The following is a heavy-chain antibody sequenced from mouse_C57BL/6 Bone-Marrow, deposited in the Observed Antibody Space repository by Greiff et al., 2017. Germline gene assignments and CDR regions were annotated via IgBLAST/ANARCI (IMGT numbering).Heavy chain of an antibody. CDR2: INPNNGGT. V-gene: IGHV1-26*01. D-gene: IGHD2-4*01. Sequence: EVQLHQSGPELVKPGASVKISCKASGYTFTDYYMNWVKQSHGKSLEWIGDINPNNGGTSYNQKFKGKATLTVDKSSSTAYMERRSLTSEDSAVYNCARSVIYYDYGYYAMDYWGQGTSVTVSS. J-gene: IGHJ4*01. CDR3: ARSVIYYDYGYYAMDY. CDR1: GYTFTDYY.